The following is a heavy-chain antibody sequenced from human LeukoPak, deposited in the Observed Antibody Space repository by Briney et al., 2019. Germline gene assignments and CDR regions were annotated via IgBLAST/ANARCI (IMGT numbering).Heavy chain of an antibody. CDR2: IYHSGST. CDR3: ARVDYYGSGSYLGNNWFDP. CDR1: GYSTSSGYY. D-gene: IGHD3-10*01. Sequence: SETLSLTSTVSGYSTSSGYYWGWIRQPPGKGLEWIGSIYHSGSTYYNPSLKSRVTISVDTSKNQFSLKLSSVTAADTAVYYCARVDYYGSGSYLGNNWFDPWGQGTLVTVSS. V-gene: IGHV4-38-2*02. J-gene: IGHJ5*02.